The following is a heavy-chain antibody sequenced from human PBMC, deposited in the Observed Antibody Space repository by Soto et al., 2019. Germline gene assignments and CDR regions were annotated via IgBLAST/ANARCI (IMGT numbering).Heavy chain of an antibody. CDR1: GASLNNYX. CDR3: ARGSLAPDY. Sequence: QVQLQESGPGLVKASETLSXTCTVSGASLNNYXWXXAXXXAGKGLEWVGRIYTSGSTNYNPSLESRVTMSVDTSKNQFSLKLSSVTAADTSVYYCARGSLAPDYWGQGTLVTVSS. CDR2: IYTSGST. J-gene: IGHJ4*02. V-gene: IGHV4-4*07. D-gene: IGHD1-26*01.